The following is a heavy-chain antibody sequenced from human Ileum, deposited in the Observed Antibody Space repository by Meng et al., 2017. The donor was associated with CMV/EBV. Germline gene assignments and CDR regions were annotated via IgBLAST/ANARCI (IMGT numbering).Heavy chain of an antibody. CDR2: IKSKTDGGTL. V-gene: IGHV3-15*01. J-gene: IGHJ4*02. CDR1: GFTFSNSW. D-gene: IGHD5-18*01. CDR3: TDTAVIKD. Sequence: GGSLRLSCAASGFTFSNSWMTWVRQAPGKGLEWVGRIKSKTDGGTLDYAAPVKVRFTISRDDSKSTLYLQMNSLKTEDTAVYYCTDTAVIKDWGQGTLVTVSS.